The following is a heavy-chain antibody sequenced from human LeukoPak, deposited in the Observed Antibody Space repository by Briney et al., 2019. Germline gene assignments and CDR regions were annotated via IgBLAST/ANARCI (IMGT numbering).Heavy chain of an antibody. V-gene: IGHV4-59*12. CDR3: ARDLEGSSGWYGGGYFDY. Sequence: SETLSLTCTVSGGSISSYYWSWIRQPPGKGLEWIGYINYSGSTNYNPSLKSRVTISVDTSKNQFSLKLSSVTAADTAVYYCARDLEGSSGWYGGGYFDYWGQGTLVTVSS. CDR1: GGSISSYY. J-gene: IGHJ4*02. D-gene: IGHD6-19*01. CDR2: INYSGST.